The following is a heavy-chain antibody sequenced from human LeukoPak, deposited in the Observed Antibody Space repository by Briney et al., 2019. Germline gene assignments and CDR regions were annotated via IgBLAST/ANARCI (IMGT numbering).Heavy chain of an antibody. D-gene: IGHD5-12*01. V-gene: IGHV3-30*03. CDR3: ATLGAYDRFDS. CDR1: GFTFSSYG. Sequence: GRSLRLSCAASGFTFSSYGMHWVRQAPGKGLEWVAVMSYDGSNKYYADSVKGRFTISRDNSKNTLYLQMNSLRAEDTAVYYCATLGAYDRFDSWGQGTLVTVSS. J-gene: IGHJ4*02. CDR2: MSYDGSNK.